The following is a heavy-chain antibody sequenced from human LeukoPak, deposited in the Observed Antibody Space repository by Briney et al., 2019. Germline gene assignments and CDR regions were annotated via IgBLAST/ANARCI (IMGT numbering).Heavy chain of an antibody. CDR3: ARGYLRGGNSATFDY. V-gene: IGHV1-46*01. CDR2: INPSGGST. J-gene: IGHJ4*02. Sequence: ASVKVSCKASGYTFTSYYMHWVRQAPGQGLEWMGIINPSGGSTSYAQKFQGRVTMTRNTSTSTVYMELSSLRSEDTAVYYCARGYLRGGNSATFDYWGQGTLVTVSS. D-gene: IGHD4-23*01. CDR1: GYTFTSYY.